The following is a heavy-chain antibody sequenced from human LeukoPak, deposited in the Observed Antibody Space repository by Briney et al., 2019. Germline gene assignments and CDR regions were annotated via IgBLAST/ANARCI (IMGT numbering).Heavy chain of an antibody. Sequence: AGGSLRLSCVASGFTFSSYWMTWVRQAPGKGLEWVANIKEDGSAKYYADSVKGRFTISRDNARNSLYLEMNSLRAEDTAVYYCARGGFHPDYWGQGTLVTVSS. CDR2: IKEDGSAK. CDR3: ARGGFHPDY. CDR1: GFTFSSYW. J-gene: IGHJ4*02. V-gene: IGHV3-7*05.